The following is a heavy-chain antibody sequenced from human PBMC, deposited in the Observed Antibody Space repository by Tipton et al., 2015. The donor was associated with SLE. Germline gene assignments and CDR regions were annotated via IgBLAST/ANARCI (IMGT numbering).Heavy chain of an antibody. D-gene: IGHD1-26*01. V-gene: IGHV4-34*01. CDR2: INHSGST. CDR3: ARHRSGGMRDY. Sequence: TLSLTCAVYGGSCSGYYWSWVRQPPGKGLEWIGEINHSGSTNYNPSLKRRVTISVDTSKNQFSLKLSSVTAADTAVYYCARHRSGGMRDYWGQGTLVTVSS. J-gene: IGHJ4*02. CDR1: GGSCSGYY.